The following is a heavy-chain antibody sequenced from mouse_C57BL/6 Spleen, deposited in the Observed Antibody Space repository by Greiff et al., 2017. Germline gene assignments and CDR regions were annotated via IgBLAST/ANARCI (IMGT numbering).Heavy chain of an antibody. CDR3: ASLYGSSYDYAMDY. Sequence: QVQLQQPGAELVKPGASVKLSCKASGYTFTSYWMHWVKQRPGRGLEWIGRIDPNSGGTKYNEKFKSKATLTVDKPSSSAYMQLSSLTSEDSAVYYCASLYGSSYDYAMDYWGQGTSVTVSS. J-gene: IGHJ4*01. CDR1: GYTFTSYW. V-gene: IGHV1-72*01. D-gene: IGHD1-1*01. CDR2: IDPNSGGT.